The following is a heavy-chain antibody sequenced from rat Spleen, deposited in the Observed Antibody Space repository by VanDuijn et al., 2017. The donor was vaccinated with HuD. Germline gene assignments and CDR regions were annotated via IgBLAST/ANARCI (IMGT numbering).Heavy chain of an antibody. CDR3: ASQHYYEGYYRDF. CDR1: GFSLISNS. V-gene: IGHV2S61*01. Sequence: QVQLKESGPGLVQPSQTLSLICTVSGFSLISNSVHWVRQPPGKGLEWMGVIWGNGDTSYKSALKSRLSISRDTSKSQVFLKVSNLQTEDTAMYFCASQHYYEGYYRDFWGQGVMVTVSS. J-gene: IGHJ2*01. D-gene: IGHD1-12*03. CDR2: IWGNGDT.